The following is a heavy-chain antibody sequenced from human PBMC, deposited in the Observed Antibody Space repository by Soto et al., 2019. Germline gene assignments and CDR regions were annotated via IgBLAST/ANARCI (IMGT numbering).Heavy chain of an antibody. CDR3: ARGVRVYYYYYYMDV. CDR1: GYTFTSYD. Sequence: ASVKVSCKASGYTFTSYDINWVRQATGQGLEWMGWMNPNSGNTGYAQKFQGRVTMTRNTSISTAYMELSSLRSEDTAVYYSARGVRVYYYYYYMDVWGKGTTVTVSS. V-gene: IGHV1-8*01. CDR2: MNPNSGNT. J-gene: IGHJ6*03.